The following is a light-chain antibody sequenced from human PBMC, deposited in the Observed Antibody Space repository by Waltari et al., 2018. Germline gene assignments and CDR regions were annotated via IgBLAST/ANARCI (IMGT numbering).Light chain of an antibody. J-gene: IGKJ4*01. Sequence: DIQMTQSPSSLSAFVGETVPITCQASQDITNSLNWYQQKPGKAPKLLICDAFNLQSGVPLRFSGRGSGTNFTFTISALQPEDTATYFCQQFENLPLTFGAGTKVEI. CDR1: QDITNS. V-gene: IGKV1-33*01. CDR2: DAF. CDR3: QQFENLPLT.